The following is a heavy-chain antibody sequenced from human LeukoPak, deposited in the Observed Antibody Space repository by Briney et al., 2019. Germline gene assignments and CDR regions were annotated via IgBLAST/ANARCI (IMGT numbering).Heavy chain of an antibody. J-gene: IGHJ6*03. CDR2: INPSGGST. Sequence: ASVKVSCKASGYTFTSYYMHWVRQAPGQGLEWMGIINPSGGSTSYAQKFQGRVTMTRDMSTSTVYMELSSLRSEDTAAYYCARDTGSSGWYRYYYYYYYMDVWGKGTTVTVSS. CDR3: ARDTGSSGWYRYYYYYYYMDV. V-gene: IGHV1-46*01. D-gene: IGHD6-19*01. CDR1: GYTFTSYY.